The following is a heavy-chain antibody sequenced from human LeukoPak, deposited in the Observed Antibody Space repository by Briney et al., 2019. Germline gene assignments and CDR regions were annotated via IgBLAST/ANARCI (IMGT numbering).Heavy chain of an antibody. J-gene: IGHJ4*02. CDR3: ARSLSEAYVDIVGRYYFDY. V-gene: IGHV4-34*01. D-gene: IGHD5-12*01. Sequence: GSLRLSCAASGFTFSSYAMSWVRQPPGKGLEWIGEINHSGSTNYNPSLKSRVTISVDTSKNQFSLKLSSVTAADTAVYYCARSLSEAYVDIVGRYYFDYWGQGTLVTVSS. CDR2: INHSGST. CDR1: GFTFSSYA.